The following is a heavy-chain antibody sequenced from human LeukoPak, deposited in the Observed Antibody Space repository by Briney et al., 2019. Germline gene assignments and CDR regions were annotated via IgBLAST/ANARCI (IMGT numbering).Heavy chain of an antibody. D-gene: IGHD5-12*01. V-gene: IGHV3-30*02. CDR2: LQYDRTNV. CDR3: AKDTVKVTTIRRVPHYMDV. CDR1: RFSFSSYG. Sequence: GGSLRLSCAASRFSFSSYGMHWVRQAPGKGLEWVAYLQYDRTNVQYADSVRGRFTISRDNSKNILYLQMNSLRAEDTAVYYCAKDTVKVTTIRRVPHYMDVWGKGTTVTISS. J-gene: IGHJ6*03.